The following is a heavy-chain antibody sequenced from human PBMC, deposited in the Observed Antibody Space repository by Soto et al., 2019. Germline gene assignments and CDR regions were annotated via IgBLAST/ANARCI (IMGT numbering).Heavy chain of an antibody. CDR2: IYHSGST. V-gene: IGHV4-4*02. J-gene: IGHJ6*03. D-gene: IGHD3-10*01. Sequence: SETLSLTCAVSSGSISSSNWWSWVRQPPGKGLEWIGEIYHSGSTNYNPSLKSRVTISVDKSKNQFSLKLSSMTAADTAVYYCARARTSSGSRDYYYYYYMDVWGKGTTVTVSS. CDR1: SGSISSSNW. CDR3: ARARTSSGSRDYYYYYYMDV.